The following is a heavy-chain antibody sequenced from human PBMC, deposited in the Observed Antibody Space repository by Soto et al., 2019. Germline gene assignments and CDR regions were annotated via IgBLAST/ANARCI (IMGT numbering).Heavy chain of an antibody. J-gene: IGHJ6*02. CDR1: GYTLTELS. CDR3: ATARGVVLLVPAAIHYGMVV. CDR2: FDPEDGET. V-gene: IGHV1-24*01. D-gene: IGHD2-2*01. Sequence: GASVKVSCKVSGYTLTELSMHWVRQAPGKGLEWMGGFDPEDGETIYAQKFQGRVTMTEDTSTDTAYMELSSLRSEDTAVYYCATARGVVLLVPAAIHYGMVVWGQGTTVTGSS.